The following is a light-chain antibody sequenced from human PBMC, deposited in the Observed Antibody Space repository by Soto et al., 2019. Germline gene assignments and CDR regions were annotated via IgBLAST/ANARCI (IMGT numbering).Light chain of an antibody. V-gene: IGKV3-20*01. J-gene: IGKJ2*01. CDR2: AAS. CDR1: RGLASSY. CDR3: KQYCSSPPYT. Sequence: DMGLTQSPGTLSLSPGERATLACRASRGLASSYLGWYQQKPGQPPRLLLYAASKRATGIPDRFIGSGSGTDFPLTIIRLLPEDSAVYNCKQYCSSPPYTFGQG.